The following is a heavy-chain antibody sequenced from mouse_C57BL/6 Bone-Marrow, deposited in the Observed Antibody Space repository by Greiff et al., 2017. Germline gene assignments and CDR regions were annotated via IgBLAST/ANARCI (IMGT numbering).Heavy chain of an antibody. CDR2: ILPGSGST. CDR1: GYTFTGYW. CDR3: SSRIPKVLYGNYGGFAY. Sequence: QVQLQQSGAELMKPGASVKLSCKATGYTFTGYWIEWEKQRPGHGLEWIGEILPGSGSTNYNEKFKGKATFTADTSYKPAYMQLSSLTTEDSAIYYSSSRIPKVLYGNYGGFAYWGQGTLVTVSA. D-gene: IGHD2-1*01. V-gene: IGHV1-9*01. J-gene: IGHJ3*01.